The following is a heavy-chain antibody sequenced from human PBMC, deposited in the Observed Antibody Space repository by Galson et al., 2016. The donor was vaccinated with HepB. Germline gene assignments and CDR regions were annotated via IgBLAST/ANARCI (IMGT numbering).Heavy chain of an antibody. D-gene: IGHD3-22*01. V-gene: IGHV5-51*01. Sequence: QSGAEVKEPGESPKISCKGSGYSFTNYWIGWVRQMPGKGLEWMGIIYPRDSDTKYSPSFQGQVTISADKSISTAYLQWSSLKASDTAIYYCARIGPYYFDEVQGFDIWGQGTMVTVSS. CDR3: ARIGPYYFDEVQGFDI. CDR1: GYSFTNYW. CDR2: IYPRDSDT. J-gene: IGHJ3*02.